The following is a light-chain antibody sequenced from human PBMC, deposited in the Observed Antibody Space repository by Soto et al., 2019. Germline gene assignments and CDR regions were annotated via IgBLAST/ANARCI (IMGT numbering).Light chain of an antibody. CDR1: QSVSTSY. CDR3: QQFSSYPLT. CDR2: GAS. V-gene: IGKV3-20*01. J-gene: IGKJ4*01. Sequence: EIVMTQSPATLSVSPGERATLSCRASQSVSTSYLAWYRQRPGQAPRLLIYGASSRATGIPDRFSGSGSGTDFTLTISRLEPEDFAVYYCQQFSSYPLTFGGGTKVDI.